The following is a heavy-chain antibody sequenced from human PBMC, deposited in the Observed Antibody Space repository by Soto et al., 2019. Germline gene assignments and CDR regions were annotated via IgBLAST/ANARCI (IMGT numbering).Heavy chain of an antibody. CDR2: ISSSSSTI. D-gene: IGHD5-12*01. V-gene: IGHV3-48*01. CDR1: GFTFSSYS. CDR3: ATETSYGGYAY. J-gene: IGHJ4*02. Sequence: EVQLVESGGGLVQPGGSLRLSCAASGFTFSSYSINWVRQAPGKGLEWVSYISSSSSTIYYADSVRGRFTISRDNAKNSLDLQMNSLRAEDTAVYYCATETSYGGYAYWGRGTLVTVSS.